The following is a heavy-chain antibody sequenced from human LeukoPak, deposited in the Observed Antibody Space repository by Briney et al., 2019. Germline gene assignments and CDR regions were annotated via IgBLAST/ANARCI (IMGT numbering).Heavy chain of an antibody. D-gene: IGHD3-3*01. V-gene: IGHV3-11*01. Sequence: GGSLRLSCAASGFTFSDYYMSWIRQAPGKGLEWVSYISSSGGTIYYADSVKGRFTISRDNAKNSLYLQMNSLRAEDTAVYYCARDRDDFWSGYYIDYWGQGTLVTVSS. CDR2: ISSSGGTI. CDR1: GFTFSDYY. J-gene: IGHJ4*02. CDR3: ARDRDDFWSGYYIDY.